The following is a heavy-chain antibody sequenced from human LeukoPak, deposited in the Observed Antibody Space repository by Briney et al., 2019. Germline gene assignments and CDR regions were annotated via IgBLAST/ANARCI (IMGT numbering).Heavy chain of an antibody. CDR1: GFTFSSYA. D-gene: IGHD2-2*01. Sequence: GGSLRLSCSASGFTFSSYAMHWVRQAPGKGLEYVSAISSNGGSTYYADSVKGIFTISRDNSKNTLYLQMSSLRAEDTAVYYCVKGKYCSSTSCYGAFDYWGQGTLVTVSS. CDR3: VKGKYCSSTSCYGAFDY. V-gene: IGHV3-64D*06. CDR2: ISSNGGST. J-gene: IGHJ4*02.